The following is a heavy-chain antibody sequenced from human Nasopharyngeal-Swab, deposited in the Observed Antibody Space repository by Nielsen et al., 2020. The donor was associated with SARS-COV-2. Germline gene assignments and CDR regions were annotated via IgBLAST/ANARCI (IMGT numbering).Heavy chain of an antibody. D-gene: IGHD3-10*01. V-gene: IGHV3-48*03. CDR3: ARGITMIRGATRYYYGMDV. Sequence: WIRQPPGKGLEWVSYMSRSGGTIYYADSVKGRFTISRDNAQDSLSLQMNSLRAEDTAVYYCARGITMIRGATRYYYGMDVWGQGTTVTVSS. J-gene: IGHJ6*02. CDR2: MSRSGGTI.